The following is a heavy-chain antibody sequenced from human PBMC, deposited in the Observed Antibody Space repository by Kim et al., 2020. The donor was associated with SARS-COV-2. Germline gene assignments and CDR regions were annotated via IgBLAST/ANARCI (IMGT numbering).Heavy chain of an antibody. Sequence: GGSLRLSCAASGFTFSSYSMNWVRQAPGKGLEWVSSISSSSSYIYYADSVKGRFTISRDNAKNSLYLQMNSLRAEVTAVYYCARDQDYDILTGYSPCGYWGQGTLVTVSS. CDR3: ARDQDYDILTGYSPCGY. CDR1: GFTFSSYS. D-gene: IGHD3-9*01. V-gene: IGHV3-21*01. J-gene: IGHJ4*02. CDR2: ISSSSSYI.